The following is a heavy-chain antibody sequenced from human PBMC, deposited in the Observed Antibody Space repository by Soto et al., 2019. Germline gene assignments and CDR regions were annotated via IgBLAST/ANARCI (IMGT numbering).Heavy chain of an antibody. CDR2: INSDGSSA. D-gene: IGHD3-22*01. J-gene: IGHJ4*02. CDR3: AIDVYYYDSGAYRAY. CDR1: GFTFSSYW. V-gene: IGHV3-74*01. Sequence: GGSLRLSCAASGFTFSSYWIHWVRQAPGRGLVWVSRINSDGSSAYYADSVKGRFTISRDNAKNTLYLQMNSLRAEDTAVYYCAIDVYYYDSGAYRAYWGQGTLVTVSS.